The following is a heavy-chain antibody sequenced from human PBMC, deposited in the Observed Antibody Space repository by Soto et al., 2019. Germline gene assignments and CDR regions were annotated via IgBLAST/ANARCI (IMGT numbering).Heavy chain of an antibody. CDR1: GCTFSSDA. V-gene: IGHV3-23*01. CDR3: AKDNVEDTAMPRGYYYGMDV. J-gene: IGHJ6*02. Sequence: GGSLRLSCAASGCTFSSDAMSWVRQAPGKWLEWVSAISGSGGSTYYADSVKGRFTISRDNSKNTLYLQMNSLRAEDTAVYYCAKDNVEDTAMPRGYYYGMDVWGQGTTVTVSS. D-gene: IGHD5-18*01. CDR2: ISGSGGST.